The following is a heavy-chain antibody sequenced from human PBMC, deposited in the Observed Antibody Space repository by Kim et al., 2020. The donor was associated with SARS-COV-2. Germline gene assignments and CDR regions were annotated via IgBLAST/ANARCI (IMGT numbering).Heavy chain of an antibody. D-gene: IGHD1-1*01. CDR3: ARGRYKWNDVGMDV. CDR1: GGSFSGYY. J-gene: IGHJ6*02. Sequence: SETLSLTCAVYGGSFSGYYWSWIRQPPGKGLEWIGEINHSGSTNYNPSLKSRVTISVDTSKNQFSLKLSSVTAADTAVYYCARGRYKWNDVGMDVWGQGTTVNVS. CDR2: INHSGST. V-gene: IGHV4-34*01.